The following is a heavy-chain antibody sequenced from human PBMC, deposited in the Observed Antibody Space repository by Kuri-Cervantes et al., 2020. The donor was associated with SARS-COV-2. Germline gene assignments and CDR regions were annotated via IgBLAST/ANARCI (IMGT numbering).Heavy chain of an antibody. Sequence: ASVKVSCKASGYTFTSYAMHWVRQAPGQRLEWMGWINAGNGNTKYSQKFQGRVTMTRDTSTSTVYMELSSLRSEDTAVYYCARDGGVYDPRVLRFLEWVSDYYYGMDVWGQGTTVTVSS. J-gene: IGHJ6*02. V-gene: IGHV1-3*01. CDR2: INAGNGNT. D-gene: IGHD3-3*01. CDR3: ARDGGVYDPRVLRFLEWVSDYYYGMDV. CDR1: GYTFTSYA.